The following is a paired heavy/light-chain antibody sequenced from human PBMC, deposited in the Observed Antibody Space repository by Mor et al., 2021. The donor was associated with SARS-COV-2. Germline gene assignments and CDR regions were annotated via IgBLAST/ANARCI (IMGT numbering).Light chain of an antibody. J-gene: IGLJ7*01. CDR3: SSYAGSNIHAV. CDR1: SSDVGGYNY. CDR2: EVS. V-gene: IGLV2-8*01. Sequence: QSALTQPPSASGSPGQSVTISCTGTSSDVGGYNYVSWYQQHPGKAPKLMIYEVSKRPSGVPDRFSGSKSGNTASLTVSGLQAEDEADYYCSSYAGSNIHAVFGGGTQLTVL.
Heavy chain of an antibody. CDR1: GFTFSSYG. CDR2: ISYDGSNK. V-gene: IGHV3-30*18. D-gene: IGHD2-21*02. CDR3: AKGQGHIVVVTAIPPDY. Sequence: QVQLVESGGGVVQPGRSLRLSCAASGFTFSSYGMHWVRQAPGKGLEWVAVISYDGSNKYYADSVKGRFTISRDNSKNTLYLQMNSLRAEDTAVYYCAKGQGHIVVVTAIPPDYWGQGTLVTVSS. J-gene: IGHJ4*02.